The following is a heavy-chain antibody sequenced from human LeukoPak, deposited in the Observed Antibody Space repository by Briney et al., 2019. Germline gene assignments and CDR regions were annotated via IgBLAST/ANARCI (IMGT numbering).Heavy chain of an antibody. CDR1: GFTFSSYS. J-gene: IGHJ4*02. D-gene: IGHD3-3*01. V-gene: IGHV3-48*02. CDR3: ARVGLGLGWSGYSRLADY. Sequence: GGSLRFSCAASGFTFSSYSMNWVRQAPGKGLEWVSYISSSSSTIYYADSVKGRFTISRDNAKNSLYLQMNSLRDEDTAVYYCARVGLGLGWSGYSRLADYWGQGTLVTVSS. CDR2: ISSSSSTI.